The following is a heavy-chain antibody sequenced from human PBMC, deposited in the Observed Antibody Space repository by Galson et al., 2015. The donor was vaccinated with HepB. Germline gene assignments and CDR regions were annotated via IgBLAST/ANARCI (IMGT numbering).Heavy chain of an antibody. CDR1: GFPFSNFA. J-gene: IGHJ4*02. CDR2: VDGSVGST. CDR3: TKKNCTSGCCFFFYY. V-gene: IGHV3-23*01. D-gene: IGHD5-12*01. Sequence: SLRLSCAASGFPFSNFAISWVRQAPGKVLEWVANVDGSVGSTYYADSVKGRFTISRDDSQNTLYLQLNSLSAEAKAVYYCTKKNCTSGCCFFFYYWGQGTLVTVAS.